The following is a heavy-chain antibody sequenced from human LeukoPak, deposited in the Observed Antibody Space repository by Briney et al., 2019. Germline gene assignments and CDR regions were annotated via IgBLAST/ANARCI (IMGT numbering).Heavy chain of an antibody. CDR3: AKDNNDWLLSHFDY. J-gene: IGHJ4*02. CDR2: ISWNSGSL. D-gene: IGHD3-9*01. V-gene: IGHV3-9*01. Sequence: PGRSLRLSCAASGFTFDDYAMHWVRQAPGKGLEWVSGISWNSGSLGYADSVKGRFTISRDNAKNSLYLQMNSLRAEDTALYYCAKDNNDWLLSHFDYWGQGTLVTVSS. CDR1: GFTFDDYA.